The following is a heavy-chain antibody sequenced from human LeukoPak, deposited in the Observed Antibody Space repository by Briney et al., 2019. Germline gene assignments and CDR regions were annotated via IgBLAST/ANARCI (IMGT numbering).Heavy chain of an antibody. CDR2: LHATESA. V-gene: IGHV4-4*07. Sequence: SETLSLTCTVSGASINNYYWTWIRRPAAQGLEWIGRLHATESAIYNPSLKGRVTMSLDTSKDQLSLTLTSVTAADSAVYYCASLSSGAAFDVWGQGAVVTVSS. D-gene: IGHD3-22*01. CDR1: GASINNYY. CDR3: ASLSSGAAFDV. J-gene: IGHJ3*01.